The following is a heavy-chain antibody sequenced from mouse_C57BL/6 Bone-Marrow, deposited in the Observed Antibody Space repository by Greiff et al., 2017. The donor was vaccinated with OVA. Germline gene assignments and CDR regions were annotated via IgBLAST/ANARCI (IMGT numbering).Heavy chain of an antibody. Sequence: QVQLQQSGAELARPGASVKLSCKASGYTFTSYGISWVKQRTGQGLEWIGEIYPRSGNTYYNEKFKGKATLTADKSSSTAYMELRSLTSEDSAVYFCARSDYYGSSYGYFDDWGTGTTVTVSS. CDR3: ARSDYYGSSYGYFDD. D-gene: IGHD1-1*01. V-gene: IGHV1-81*01. CDR1: GYTFTSYG. J-gene: IGHJ1*03. CDR2: IYPRSGNT.